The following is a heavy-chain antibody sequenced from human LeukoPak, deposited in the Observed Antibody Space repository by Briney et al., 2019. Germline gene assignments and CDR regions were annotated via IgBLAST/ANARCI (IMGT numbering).Heavy chain of an antibody. CDR1: GFTFSSYT. Sequence: GGSLRLSCAASGFTFSSYTMNWVRQAPGKGLEWVSSISSSNTYIYYADSVKGRFTIFRDNAKNSLYLQMNSLRAEDTAVYYCARDQEEQDYYDSSGYHAFDIWGQGTMVTVSS. D-gene: IGHD3-22*01. CDR2: ISSSNTYI. V-gene: IGHV3-21*01. J-gene: IGHJ3*02. CDR3: ARDQEEQDYYDSSGYHAFDI.